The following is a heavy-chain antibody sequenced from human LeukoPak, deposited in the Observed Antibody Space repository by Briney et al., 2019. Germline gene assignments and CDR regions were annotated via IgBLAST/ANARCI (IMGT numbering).Heavy chain of an antibody. V-gene: IGHV4-59*10. CDR1: GFTFSTYW. D-gene: IGHD5-18*01. J-gene: IGHJ4*02. CDR2: IYTSGST. Sequence: GSLRLSCAASGFTFSTYWTSWVRQAPGKGLEWIGRIYTSGSTNYNPSLKSRVTMSVDTSKNQFSLKLSSVTAADTAVYYCARGRYSYGIDYWGQGTLVTVSS. CDR3: ARGRYSYGIDY.